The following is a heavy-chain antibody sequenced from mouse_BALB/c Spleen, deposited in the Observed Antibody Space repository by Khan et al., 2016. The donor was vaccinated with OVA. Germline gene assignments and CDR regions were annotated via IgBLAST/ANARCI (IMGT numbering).Heavy chain of an antibody. CDR3: AREDNYYFDY. CDR1: GYSFTGYN. J-gene: IGHJ2*01. Sequence: EVQLQESGPELEKPGASVKISCKTSGYSFTGYNMNWVKQSNGKSIEWLGNIDTYFGDTSYNQRFKGKTTLTVDTSSSTAYMQLKSLTSEDSAVYYCAREDNYYFDYWGQGTTLTVSS. D-gene: IGHD1-3*01. CDR2: IDTYFGDT. V-gene: IGHV1-39*01.